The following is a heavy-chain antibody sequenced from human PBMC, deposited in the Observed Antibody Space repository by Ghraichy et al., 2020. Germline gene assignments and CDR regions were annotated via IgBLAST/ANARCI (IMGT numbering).Heavy chain of an antibody. CDR1: GFSFSNYS. Sequence: GGSLRLSCAASGFSFSNYSMNWVRQAPGKGLEWVSSISTSSNYIHYADSLKGRFTISRDNAKNSLYLQMNSLRAEDTAVYYCARDRIAVAGSYYYYNGMDVWGQGTTVTVSS. CDR2: ISTSSNYI. J-gene: IGHJ6*02. D-gene: IGHD6-19*01. CDR3: ARDRIAVAGSYYYYNGMDV. V-gene: IGHV3-21*01.